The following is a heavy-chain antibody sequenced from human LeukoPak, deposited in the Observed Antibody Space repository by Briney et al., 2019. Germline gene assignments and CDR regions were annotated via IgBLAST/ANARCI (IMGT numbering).Heavy chain of an antibody. CDR1: GYTFTGYY. CDR2: INPNSGGT. CDR3: ARDRGYSYGGWFDP. Sequence: ASVKVSCKASGYTFTGYYMHWVRQAPGQGLEWMGWINPNSGGTNYAQKFQGRVTMTRDTSISTAYMELRSLRSDDTAVYYCARDRGYSYGGWFDPWGQGTLVTVSS. D-gene: IGHD5-18*01. J-gene: IGHJ5*02. V-gene: IGHV1-2*02.